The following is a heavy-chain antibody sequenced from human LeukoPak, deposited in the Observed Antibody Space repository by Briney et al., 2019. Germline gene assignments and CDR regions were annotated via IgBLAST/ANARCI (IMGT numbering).Heavy chain of an antibody. CDR2: ISGNGGTT. J-gene: IGHJ4*02. D-gene: IGHD3-10*01. CDR1: GFTFTFYA. Sequence: GGSLRLSCAASGFTFTFYAMSWVRQAPGKGLEWVSAISGNGGTTYYADSVKGRFTISRDNAKNTLYLQMNSLRADDTAVYYCAKGDYYGSGRYSVLSSFDSWGQGSLVTVSS. V-gene: IGHV3-23*01. CDR3: AKGDYYGSGRYSVLSSFDS.